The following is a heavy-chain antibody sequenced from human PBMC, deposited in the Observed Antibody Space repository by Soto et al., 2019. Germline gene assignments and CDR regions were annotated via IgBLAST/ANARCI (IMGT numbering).Heavy chain of an antibody. Sequence: QVQLQESGPGLVKPSETLSLTCTVSGDSMRKYYWSWIRQSPGKGLEWMAYIEYSGRTEVKPSLQSRVTVSSDTSKNQFSLTLNSATAADTAIYYCARGRFGAYVDFWGQGTLVAVSS. CDR3: ARGRFGAYVDF. CDR2: IEYSGRT. D-gene: IGHD3-10*01. V-gene: IGHV4-59*01. J-gene: IGHJ4*02. CDR1: GDSMRKYY.